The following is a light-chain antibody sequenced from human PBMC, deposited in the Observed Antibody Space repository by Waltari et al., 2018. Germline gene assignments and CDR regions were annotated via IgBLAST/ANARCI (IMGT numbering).Light chain of an antibody. Sequence: SSELTQDPAVSVAMGQTVRITCQGDSLRSYYASWYQQRPGQAPILFLYDNNNRPSVVPDRFSGSSSHNTGSLTITGAQAEDEASYYCHSRDASGVAGSFGGGTKLTVL. V-gene: IGLV3-19*01. CDR1: SLRSYY. CDR2: DNN. CDR3: HSRDASGVAGS. J-gene: IGLJ2*01.